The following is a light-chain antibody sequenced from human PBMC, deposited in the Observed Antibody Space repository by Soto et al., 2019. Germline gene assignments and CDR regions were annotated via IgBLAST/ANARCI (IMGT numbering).Light chain of an antibody. CDR3: QHYHSYSEA. V-gene: IGKV1-5*03. CDR2: KAS. J-gene: IGKJ1*01. Sequence: DIHMTQSPSTLSVSVGDRVTKTCRASQTISSWLAWYQQKPGKAPKLLIYKASTLKSGVPSRFSGSGSGTEFTLTISSLQPDDFATYYCQHYHSYSEAFGQGTKVDI. CDR1: QTISSW.